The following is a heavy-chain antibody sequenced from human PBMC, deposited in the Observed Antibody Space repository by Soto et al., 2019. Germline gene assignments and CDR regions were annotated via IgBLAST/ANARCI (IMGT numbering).Heavy chain of an antibody. V-gene: IGHV1-8*01. CDR2: MNPNSGNT. CDR1: GYTFTSYD. D-gene: IGHD2-2*01. CDR3: ARRYCSSTSCHFSRYYYYGMDV. Sequence: ASVKVSCKASGYTFTSYDVNWVRQATGQGXEWMGWMNPNSGNTGYAQKFQGRVTMTRNTSISTAYMELSSLRSEDTAVYYCARRYCSSTSCHFSRYYYYGMDVWGQGTTVTVSS. J-gene: IGHJ6*02.